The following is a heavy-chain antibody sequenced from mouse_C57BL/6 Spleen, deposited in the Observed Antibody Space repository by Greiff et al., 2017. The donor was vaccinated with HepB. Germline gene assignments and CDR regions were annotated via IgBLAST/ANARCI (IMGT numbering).Heavy chain of an antibody. V-gene: IGHV1-59*01. Sequence: VQLQQPGAELVRPGTSVKLSCKASGYTFTSYWMHWVKQRPGQGLEWIGVIDPSDSYTNYNQKFKGKATLTVDTSSSTAYMQLSSLTSEDYAVYYCARTTTVVDWYFDVWGTGTTVTVSS. CDR3: ARTTTVVDWYFDV. CDR2: IDPSDSYT. D-gene: IGHD1-1*01. J-gene: IGHJ1*03. CDR1: GYTFTSYW.